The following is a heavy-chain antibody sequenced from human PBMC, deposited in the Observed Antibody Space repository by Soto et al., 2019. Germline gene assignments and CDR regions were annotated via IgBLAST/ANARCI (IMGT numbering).Heavy chain of an antibody. V-gene: IGHV4-34*01. CDR1: GGSFNGYY. Sequence: SETLSLTCGVYGGSFNGYYWTWIRQPPGKGLEWIGEINHSGIANYNPSLKRRVTISVDTSKNQFSLEWRSVTAADTAVYYCARGNDYYYDSSGSYDYWGQGTLVTVSS. J-gene: IGHJ4*02. CDR3: ARGNDYYYDSSGSYDY. D-gene: IGHD3-22*01. CDR2: INHSGIA.